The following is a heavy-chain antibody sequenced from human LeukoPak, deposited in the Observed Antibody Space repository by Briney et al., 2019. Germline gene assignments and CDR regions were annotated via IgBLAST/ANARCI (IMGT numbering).Heavy chain of an antibody. CDR1: VYTFTGYY. J-gene: IGHJ4*02. CDR3: AREATRSGTRRYFDY. Sequence: ASVKVSCKASVYTFTGYYMHWVRQAPGQGVEWMGWINHNSGGTNYAQKFQGRVTMTRETSISTAYMELSRLRSDDTAVYYCAREATRSGTRRYFDYWGQGTLVTVSS. V-gene: IGHV1-2*02. CDR2: INHNSGGT. D-gene: IGHD5-12*01.